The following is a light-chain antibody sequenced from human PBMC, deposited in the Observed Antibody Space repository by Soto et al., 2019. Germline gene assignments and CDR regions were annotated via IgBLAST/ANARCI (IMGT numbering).Light chain of an antibody. J-gene: IGKJ5*01. Sequence: NLLTQSPGTLSLSPGERATLSCRASQSVSSSYLAWYQQKPGQAPRLLIYGASSRATGIPDRFSGSGSGTDFTLTISRLEPEDFAVYYCQQYGSSPPLTFGQGTRLEIK. CDR3: QQYGSSPPLT. CDR1: QSVSSSY. CDR2: GAS. V-gene: IGKV3-20*01.